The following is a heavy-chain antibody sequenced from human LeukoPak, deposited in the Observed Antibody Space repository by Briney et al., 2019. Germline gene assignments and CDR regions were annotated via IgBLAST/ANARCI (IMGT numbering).Heavy chain of an antibody. D-gene: IGHD2-2*02. CDR2: IMHDGSDK. CDR1: GFTFSSFW. Sequence: GGSLRLSCAASGFTFSSFWMTWVRQAPGKGLEWVANIMHDGSDKYYVDSVKGRFAISRDNAKNSLYLQMNSLRVEDTAVYYCARGGLYCSGTSCYKDTDYWGQGTLVTVSS. V-gene: IGHV3-7*01. J-gene: IGHJ4*02. CDR3: ARGGLYCSGTSCYKDTDY.